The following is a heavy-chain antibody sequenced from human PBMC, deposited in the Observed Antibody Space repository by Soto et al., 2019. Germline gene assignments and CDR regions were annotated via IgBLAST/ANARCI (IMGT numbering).Heavy chain of an antibody. CDR3: AKDADIVVVPAAIRNAFDI. CDR2: ISWNSGSI. V-gene: IGHV3-9*01. J-gene: IGHJ3*02. D-gene: IGHD2-2*02. Sequence: GGALRLCCAASGFTFDDYAMHWVRQAPGKGLEWVSGISWNSGSIGYADSVKGRFTISRDNAKNSLYLQMNSLRAEDTALYYCAKDADIVVVPAAIRNAFDIWGQGTMVT. CDR1: GFTFDDYA.